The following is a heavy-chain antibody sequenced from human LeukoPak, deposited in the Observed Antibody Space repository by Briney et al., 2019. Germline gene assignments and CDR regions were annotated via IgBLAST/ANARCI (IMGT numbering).Heavy chain of an antibody. Sequence: SETLSLTCTVFGGSISHYYWSWIRQPPGKGLERIGNIYYRGNTNYNPSLKTRVTMSVDTSNNQFSLKLSSVTAADTAVYYCARHPNYYYYYMDVWGKGTTVTVSS. CDR2: IYYRGNT. CDR3: ARHPNYYYYYMDV. CDR1: GGSISHYY. J-gene: IGHJ6*03. V-gene: IGHV4-59*08.